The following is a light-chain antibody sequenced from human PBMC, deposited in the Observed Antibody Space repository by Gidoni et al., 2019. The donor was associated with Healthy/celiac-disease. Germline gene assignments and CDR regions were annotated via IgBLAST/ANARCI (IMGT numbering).Light chain of an antibody. CDR2: WAS. CDR3: QKYDSAPRA. J-gene: IGKJ4*01. V-gene: IGKV4-1*01. CDR1: QSVFYSSHNQNY. Sequence: DIVMTQSPDSLAVSLGERATINCKSSQSVFYSSHNQNYLAWYQQNPGTPPKLIIYWASTRESGVPDRFIGGGSGTDFTLTISSRQAEDVEVYYCQKYDSAPRAFGGGTKVEIK.